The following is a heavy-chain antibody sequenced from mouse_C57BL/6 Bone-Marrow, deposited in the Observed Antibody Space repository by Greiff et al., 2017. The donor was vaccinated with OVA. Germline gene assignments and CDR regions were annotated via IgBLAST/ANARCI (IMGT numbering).Heavy chain of an antibody. CDR1: GYTFTSYW. V-gene: IGHV1-72*01. CDR3: ARLRVTTAPHWYFDV. Sequence: VQLQQPGAELVKPGASVKLSCKASGYTFTSYWMHWVKQRPGRGLEWIGRIDPNSGGTKYNEKFKSKATLTVDKPSSTAYMQLSSLTSEDSAVYYCARLRVTTAPHWYFDVWGTGTTVTVSS. CDR2: IDPNSGGT. J-gene: IGHJ1*03. D-gene: IGHD2-3*01.